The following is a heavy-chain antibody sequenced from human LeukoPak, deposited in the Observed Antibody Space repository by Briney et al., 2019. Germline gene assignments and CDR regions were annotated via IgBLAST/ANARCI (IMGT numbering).Heavy chain of an antibody. CDR1: GITFSSFG. V-gene: IGHV3-30*18. D-gene: IGHD3-10*01. CDR2: ISYDGNNK. CDR3: AKDRYYYGSGTYPLDY. Sequence: GRSLRLSCAASGITFSSFGMHWARQAPGKGLEWLAIISYDGNNKYYADSVKGRFAISRDNSKNTVYPQMNSLRAEDTAVYYCAKDRYYYGSGTYPLDYWGQGTLVTVSS. J-gene: IGHJ4*02.